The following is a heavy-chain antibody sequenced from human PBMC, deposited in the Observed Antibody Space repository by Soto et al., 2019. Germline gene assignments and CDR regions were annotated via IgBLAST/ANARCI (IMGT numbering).Heavy chain of an antibody. CDR2: ISGSGGST. Sequence: GSLRLSCAASGFTFSSYAMSWVRQAPGKGLEWVSAISGSGGSTYYADSVKGRFTISRDNSKNTLYLQMNSLRAEDTAVYYCAKTIAAREFDYYYYYYMDVWGKGTTVTVSS. J-gene: IGHJ6*03. V-gene: IGHV3-23*01. CDR1: GFTFSSYA. CDR3: AKTIAAREFDYYYYYYMDV. D-gene: IGHD6-6*01.